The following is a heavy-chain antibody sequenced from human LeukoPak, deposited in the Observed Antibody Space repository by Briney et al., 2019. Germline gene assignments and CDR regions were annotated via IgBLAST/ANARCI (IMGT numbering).Heavy chain of an antibody. Sequence: GGSLRLSCAASGFTFSSYWMHWVRQAPGKGLVWVSRINSDGSSTSYADSVKGRFTISRDNAENTLYLQMNSLRAEDTAVYYCARGRVGATLDYWGQGTLVTVSS. CDR2: INSDGSST. CDR1: GFTFSSYW. D-gene: IGHD1-26*01. CDR3: ARGRVGATLDY. V-gene: IGHV3-74*01. J-gene: IGHJ4*02.